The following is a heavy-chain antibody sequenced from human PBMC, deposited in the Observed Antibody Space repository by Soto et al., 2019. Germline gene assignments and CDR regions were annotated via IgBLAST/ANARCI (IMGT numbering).Heavy chain of an antibody. CDR1: GFTFSRYG. Sequence: SLRLSCEASGFTFSRYGMHWVRQAPGKGLEWVAIIWYDGSNKYYADSVKGRFTISRDNSKHTLYLQMNSLRPEDTAVYYCAREAGNNDYTMDVWGQGTTVTVS. CDR2: IWYDGSNK. V-gene: IGHV3-33*01. CDR3: AREAGNNDYTMDV. D-gene: IGHD1-1*01. J-gene: IGHJ6*02.